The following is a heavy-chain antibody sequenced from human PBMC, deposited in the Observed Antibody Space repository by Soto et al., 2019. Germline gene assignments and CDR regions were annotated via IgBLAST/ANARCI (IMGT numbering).Heavy chain of an antibody. CDR3: ARVDSIWNPLGYYYYMDV. D-gene: IGHD1-1*01. V-gene: IGHV3-48*01. Sequence: EVQLVESGGGLVQPGGSLRLSCAASGFTSSTYSMNWVRQAPGKGLEWVSYISSSSGTIYYADSVKGRFTVSRDNAKNSLYLQMNSLRAEDTAVYYCARVDSIWNPLGYYYYMDVWGRGTTVTVSS. CDR1: GFTSSTYS. CDR2: ISSSSGTI. J-gene: IGHJ6*03.